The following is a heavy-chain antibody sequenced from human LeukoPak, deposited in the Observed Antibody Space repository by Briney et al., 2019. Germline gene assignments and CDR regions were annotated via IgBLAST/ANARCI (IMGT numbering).Heavy chain of an antibody. CDR2: IYPGDSDT. Sequence: GESLKISCKGSGYSFTSYWIGWVRQMPGKGLEWMGIIYPGDSDTRYSPSFQGQVTISADKSISTAYLQWSSLKASDTAMYYCARHLHSSSRYWYFDLWGRGTLVTVSS. D-gene: IGHD6-13*01. CDR1: GYSFTSYW. CDR3: ARHLHSSSRYWYFDL. J-gene: IGHJ2*01. V-gene: IGHV5-51*01.